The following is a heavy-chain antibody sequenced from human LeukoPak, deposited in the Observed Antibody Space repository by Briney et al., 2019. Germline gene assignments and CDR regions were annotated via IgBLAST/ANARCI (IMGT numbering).Heavy chain of an antibody. CDR3: ARGGMADDFWSGYYPSDY. J-gene: IGHJ4*02. V-gene: IGHV4-59*01. D-gene: IGHD3-3*01. CDR2: IYYSGST. CDR1: GGSISSYY. Sequence: SETLSLTCTVSGGSISSYYWSWIRQPPGKGLEWIGYIYYSGSTNYNPSLKSRVTISVDTSKNQFSLKLSSVTAADTAVYYCARGGMADDFWSGYYPSDYWGQGTLVTVSS.